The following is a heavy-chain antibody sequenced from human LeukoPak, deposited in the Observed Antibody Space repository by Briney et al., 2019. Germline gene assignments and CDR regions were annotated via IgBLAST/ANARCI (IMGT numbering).Heavy chain of an antibody. V-gene: IGHV3-66*01. CDR1: GFSVRSNY. J-gene: IGHJ5*02. CDR2: IHGGGTT. CDR3: VKSYSGWTGQS. D-gene: IGHD6-19*01. Sequence: GGSLRLSCAASGFSVRSNYMSWVRQAPGKRLESVAVIHGGGTTLYADSVKGRFTISRDDSKNTLSLQMNSLRDEDTALYYCVKSYSGWTGQSWGQGAQVTVSS.